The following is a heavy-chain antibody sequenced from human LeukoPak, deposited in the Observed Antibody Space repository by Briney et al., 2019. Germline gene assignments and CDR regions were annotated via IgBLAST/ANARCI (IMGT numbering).Heavy chain of an antibody. CDR3: ARVPSPTGRVYGMDV. V-gene: IGHV4-4*02. CDR2: IYHSGST. CDR1: GGSISSSNW. D-gene: IGHD1-1*01. J-gene: IGHJ6*02. Sequence: SETLSLTCAVSGGSISSSNWWSWVRQPPGKGLEWIGEIYHSGSTNYNPSLKSRVTISVDKSKNQFSLKLSSVTAADTAVYYCARVPSPTGRVYGMDVWGQGTTVTVSS.